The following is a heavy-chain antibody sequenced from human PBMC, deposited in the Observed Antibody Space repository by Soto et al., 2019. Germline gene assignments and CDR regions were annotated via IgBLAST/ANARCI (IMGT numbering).Heavy chain of an antibody. CDR1: GFTFSDYY. V-gene: IGHV3-11*01. CDR2: ISSSGSTI. J-gene: IGHJ6*02. D-gene: IGHD3-9*01. CDR3: ARDYDILTGYSYYYGMDV. Sequence: GGSLRLSCAASGFTFSDYYMSWIRQAPGKGLEWVSHISSSGSTIYYADSVKGRFTISRDNAKNSLYLQMNSLRAEDTAVYYCARDYDILTGYSYYYGMDVWGQGTTVTVSS.